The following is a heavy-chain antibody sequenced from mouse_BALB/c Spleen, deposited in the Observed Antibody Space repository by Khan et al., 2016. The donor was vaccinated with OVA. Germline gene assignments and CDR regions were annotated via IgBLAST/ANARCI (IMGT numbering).Heavy chain of an antibody. D-gene: IGHD2-2*01. V-gene: IGHV3-2*02. J-gene: IGHJ4*01. CDR3: SRSVCYAYAYAMDY. CDR2: ISFSGFT. Sequence: EVKLEESGPGLVKPSQSLSLTCTVTGYSITSDFAWNWVRQFPGNKLEWMGYISFSGFTSYDPSLKSRLSITRDTSKNQFFLQLSSVTTEDTATYYCSRSVCYAYAYAMDYWGQGTSVTVSS. CDR1: GYSITSDFA.